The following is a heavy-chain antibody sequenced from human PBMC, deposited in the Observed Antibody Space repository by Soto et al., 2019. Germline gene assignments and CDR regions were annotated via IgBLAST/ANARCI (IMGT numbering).Heavy chain of an antibody. J-gene: IGHJ4*02. CDR3: ARLVYDTRLNYMYFDF. CDR2: IFHDGTA. CDR1: GVSLTSGNW. D-gene: IGHD3-10*01. Sequence: SETLSLTCAVSGVSLTSGNWWTWVRQSPQRGLEYIGEIFHDGTANYYPSFERRVATSVDTSRNQFSLKLTSVTAADTAVYFCARLVYDTRLNYMYFDFWGPGTLVTVSS. V-gene: IGHV4-4*02.